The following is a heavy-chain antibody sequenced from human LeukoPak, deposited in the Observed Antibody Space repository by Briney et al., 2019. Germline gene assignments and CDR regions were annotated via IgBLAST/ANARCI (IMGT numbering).Heavy chain of an antibody. Sequence: SETLSLTCTVSGGSITGSTYYWGWIRQPPGKGLEWIVSVIHSGTTYYNPSLRSRVIVSMDTSKKQFSLRLSSVTAADTTVYYCARHDYDSSGHRRDYYFDYWSQGTLVTVSS. J-gene: IGHJ4*02. CDR3: ARHDYDSSGHRRDYYFDY. CDR2: VIHSGTT. CDR1: GGSITGSTYY. V-gene: IGHV4-39*01. D-gene: IGHD3-22*01.